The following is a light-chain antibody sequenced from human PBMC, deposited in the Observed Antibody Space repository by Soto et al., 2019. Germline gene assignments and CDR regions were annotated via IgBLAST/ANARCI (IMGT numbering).Light chain of an antibody. J-gene: IGKJ5*01. CDR1: QSISSY. CDR2: DAS. V-gene: IGKV1-5*01. CDR3: QQYNSYSIT. Sequence: DIQMTQSPSSLSASVGYRVTITCRASQSISSYLNWYQQKPGKAPKLLIYDASTLESGVPSRFSGSGSGTEFTLTISSLQPDDFATYYCQQYNSYSITFGQGTRLEIK.